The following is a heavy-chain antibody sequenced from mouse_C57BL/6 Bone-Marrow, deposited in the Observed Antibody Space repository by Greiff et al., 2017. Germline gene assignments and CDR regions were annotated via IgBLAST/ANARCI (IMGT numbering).Heavy chain of an antibody. D-gene: IGHD2-4*01. CDR2: IYPRSGNT. CDR1: GYTFTSYG. J-gene: IGHJ1*03. Sequence: VQLVESGAELARPGASVKLSCKASGYTFTSYGISWVKQRTGQGLEWIGEIYPRSGNTYYNEKFKGKATLTADKSSSTAYMELRSLTSEDSAVYFCASYDYTWYFDVWGTGTTVTVSS. CDR3: ASYDYTWYFDV. V-gene: IGHV1-81*01.